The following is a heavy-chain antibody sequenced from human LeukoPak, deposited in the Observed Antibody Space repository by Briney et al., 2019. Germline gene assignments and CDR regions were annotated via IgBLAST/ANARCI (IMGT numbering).Heavy chain of an antibody. CDR1: GGTFSSYA. Sequence: SVKVSCKASGGTFSSYAISWLRQAPGQGLEWMGGIIPIFGTANYAQKFQGRVTITTDESTSTAYMELSSLRSEDTAVYYCARDKKTFGYSYGCDYWGQGTLVTVSS. D-gene: IGHD5-18*01. CDR3: ARDKKTFGYSYGCDY. J-gene: IGHJ4*02. CDR2: IIPIFGTA. V-gene: IGHV1-69*05.